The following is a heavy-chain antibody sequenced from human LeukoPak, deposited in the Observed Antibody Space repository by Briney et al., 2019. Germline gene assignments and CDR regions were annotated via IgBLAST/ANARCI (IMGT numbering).Heavy chain of an antibody. J-gene: IGHJ4*02. CDR3: AGYTDYVSY. CDR1: GGSISSYY. V-gene: IGHV4-59*08. D-gene: IGHD4-17*01. CDR2: IYYSGST. Sequence: PSETLSLTCTVSGGSISSYYWSWIRQPPGKGLEWIGYIYYSGSTNYNPSLKSRVTISVDTSKNQFSLKLSSVAAADTAMYYCAGYTDYVSYWGQGTLVTVSS.